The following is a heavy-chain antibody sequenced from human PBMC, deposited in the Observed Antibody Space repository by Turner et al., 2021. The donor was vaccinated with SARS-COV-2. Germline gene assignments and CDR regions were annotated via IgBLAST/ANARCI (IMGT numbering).Heavy chain of an antibody. CDR3: AGTFAVKVYVDY. CDR1: GYTFASDD. D-gene: IGHD1-1*01. J-gene: IGHJ4*02. Sequence: ACGYTFASDDSMWGRQATGRGIEWMGWTDPNNGNSGYSQENQGSATMIRNTSMNAADMELSSWGSEDTAVCYCAGTFAVKVYVDYWGQGTLVTVSS. V-gene: IGHV1-8*01. CDR2: TDPNNGNS.